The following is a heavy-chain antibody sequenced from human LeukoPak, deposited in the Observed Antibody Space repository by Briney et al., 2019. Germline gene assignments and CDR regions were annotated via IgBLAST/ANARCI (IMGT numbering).Heavy chain of an antibody. J-gene: IGHJ4*02. CDR2: ISYDGSNK. Sequence: PGRSLRLSCAASGVTFSSYGMHWVRQAPGKGLEWVAVISYDGSNKYYADSVKGRFTISRDNSKNTLYLQMNSLRAEDTAVYYCAKDPGYSSGWLLDYWGQGTLVTVSS. D-gene: IGHD6-19*01. V-gene: IGHV3-30*18. CDR3: AKDPGYSSGWLLDY. CDR1: GVTFSSYG.